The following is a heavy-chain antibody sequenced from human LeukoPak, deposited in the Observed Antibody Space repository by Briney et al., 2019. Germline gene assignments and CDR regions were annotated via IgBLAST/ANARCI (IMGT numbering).Heavy chain of an antibody. CDR3: ARLYSSSWDYYFDY. CDR1: GGSISSYY. Sequence: SETLSLTCTVSGGSISSYYWSWIRQPPGKGLECIGYIYYSGSTNYNPSLKSRVTISVDTSKNQFSLKLSSVTAADTAVYYCARLYSSSWDYYFDYWGQGTLVTVSS. J-gene: IGHJ4*02. CDR2: IYYSGST. D-gene: IGHD6-13*01. V-gene: IGHV4-59*08.